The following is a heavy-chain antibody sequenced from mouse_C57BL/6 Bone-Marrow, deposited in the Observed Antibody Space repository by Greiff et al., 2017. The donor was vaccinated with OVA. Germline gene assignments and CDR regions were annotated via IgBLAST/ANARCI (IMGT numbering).Heavy chain of an antibody. Sequence: VQLQQSGPELVKPGASVKISCKASGYTFTDYYMNWVKQSHGKSLEWIGDINPNNGGTSYNQKFKGKATLTVDKSSSTAYMELRSLTSEDSAVYYCASSRAKGYFDYWGQGTTLTVSS. CDR3: ASSRAKGYFDY. CDR2: INPNNGGT. V-gene: IGHV1-26*01. J-gene: IGHJ2*01. CDR1: GYTFTDYY.